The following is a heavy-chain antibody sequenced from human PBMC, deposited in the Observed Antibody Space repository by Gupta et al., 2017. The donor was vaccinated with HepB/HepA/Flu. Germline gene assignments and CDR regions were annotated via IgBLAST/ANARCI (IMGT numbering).Heavy chain of an antibody. V-gene: IGHV3-53*01. CDR1: GFTVSSNY. CDR3: ARGTPIGD. D-gene: IGHD3-16*01. Sequence: EVQMVASGGGLIQPGASLRLSCAASGFTVSSNYMSWVRQAPGKGLEWVSRMYSGGSTYYADAVKGRFTISRDNTKNTLYLQMNSLRPEDTDVYYCARGTPIGDWGQGNLVTVS. J-gene: IGHJ4*02. CDR2: MYSGGST.